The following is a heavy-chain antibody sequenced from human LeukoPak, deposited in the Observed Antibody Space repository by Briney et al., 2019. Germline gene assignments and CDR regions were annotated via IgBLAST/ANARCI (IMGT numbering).Heavy chain of an antibody. V-gene: IGHV3-15*01. Sequence: GGSLRLSCAASGFTFSNAWMSWVRQAPGKGLEWVGRIKSKTDGGTTDYAAPVKGRFTISRDDSKNTLYLQMNSLKTEDTAVYYCTTDIGRPPEDIVVVVAADYWGQGTLVTVSS. CDR1: GFTFSNAW. CDR2: IKSKTDGGTT. D-gene: IGHD2-15*01. CDR3: TTDIGRPPEDIVVVVAADY. J-gene: IGHJ4*02.